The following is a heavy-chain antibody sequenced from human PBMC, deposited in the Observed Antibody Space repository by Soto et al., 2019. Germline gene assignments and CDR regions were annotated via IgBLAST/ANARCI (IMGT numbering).Heavy chain of an antibody. CDR2: IYWDDSK. V-gene: IGHV2-5*08. J-gene: IGHJ4*02. CDR3: AQKGPHYFDY. Sequence: SWIRQPPGKALEWLAVIYWDDSKHYSPSLKTGATITKDTSKNQVVLTVTNMDPVDTATYYCAQKGPHYFDYWGQGALVTVSS.